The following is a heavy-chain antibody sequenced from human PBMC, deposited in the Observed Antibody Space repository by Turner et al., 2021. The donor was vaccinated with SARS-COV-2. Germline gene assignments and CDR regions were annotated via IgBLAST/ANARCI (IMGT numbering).Heavy chain of an antibody. D-gene: IGHD6-13*01. V-gene: IGHV3-7*03. J-gene: IGHJ4*02. CDR3: ARLHTSSWYFDY. CDR1: GFTFSSYW. CDR2: IKQDGSEK. Sequence: EVQLVESGGGLVQPGGSLRLSGAASGFTFSSYWMGWVRHAPGKGLEWVANIKQDGSEKYYVDSVKGRFTISRDNAKTSLYLQMNSLRAEDTAVYYCARLHTSSWYFDYWGQGTLVTVSS.